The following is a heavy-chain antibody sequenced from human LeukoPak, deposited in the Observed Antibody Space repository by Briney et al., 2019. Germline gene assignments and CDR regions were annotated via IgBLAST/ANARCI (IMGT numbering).Heavy chain of an antibody. D-gene: IGHD3-22*01. J-gene: IGHJ6*02. CDR1: GGSITSYY. CDR3: ARDSTYYYDSSGFYYNYHGMDV. CDR2: IYYSGGT. Sequence: SETLSLTCTVSGGSITSYYWGWIRQPPGRGLEWIGYIYYSGGTSYNPSLKSRVTISVDMSKNQFSLNLSSVTAADTAVYYCARDSTYYYDSSGFYYNYHGMDVWGQGTTVTVSS. V-gene: IGHV4-59*01.